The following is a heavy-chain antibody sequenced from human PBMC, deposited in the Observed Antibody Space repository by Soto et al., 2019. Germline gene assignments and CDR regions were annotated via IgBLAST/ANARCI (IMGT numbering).Heavy chain of an antibody. V-gene: IGHV4-59*01. CDR3: ARPKLLPFYYALDV. D-gene: IGHD1-26*01. CDR2: IYYRGST. CDR1: VVSISGYY. Sequence: SETLSLTCNVSVVSISGYYWSWIRHSPGKGLEYIGYIYYRGSTSYNSSLKSRVTMSVDTSRNQFSLKMNSVTAADTAVYYCARPKLLPFYYALDVWGQGTTVTVSS. J-gene: IGHJ6*02.